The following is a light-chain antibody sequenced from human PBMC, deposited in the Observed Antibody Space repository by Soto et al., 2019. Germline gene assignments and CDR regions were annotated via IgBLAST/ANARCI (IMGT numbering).Light chain of an antibody. J-gene: IGKJ1*01. V-gene: IGKV1-5*03. CDR1: QTISSW. CDR3: QNYNSYSEA. Sequence: DIQMTQSPSTLSGSVGDRVTITCRASQTISSWLAWYQQKPGKAPKLLIYKASTLKSGVPSRFSGSGDGTEFTLTISSLQPDDFATYYCQNYNSYSEAFGQGTKVELK. CDR2: KAS.